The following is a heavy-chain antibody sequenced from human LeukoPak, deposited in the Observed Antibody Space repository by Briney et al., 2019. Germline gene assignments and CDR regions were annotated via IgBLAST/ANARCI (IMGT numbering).Heavy chain of an antibody. CDR3: ARGTYGYYMDV. CDR2: IYRSGST. CDR1: NYSISNSLY. V-gene: IGHV4-38-2*02. D-gene: IGHD4-17*01. Sequence: KPSETPSLTCSGSNYSISNSLYWGWLRQSPGKGLEWIGSIYRSGSTFYNPSLKSRVTISLDTSKNQFSLKLSSVTAADTAVYFCARGTYGYYMDVWGKGTTVTVSS. J-gene: IGHJ6*03.